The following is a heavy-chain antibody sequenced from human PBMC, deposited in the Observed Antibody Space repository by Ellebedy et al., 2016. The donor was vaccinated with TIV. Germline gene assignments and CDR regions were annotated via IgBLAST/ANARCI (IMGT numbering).Heavy chain of an antibody. CDR2: IRYDGSNR. CDR1: GFIFSSYG. CDR3: ARDLCGGDCYSRDLGY. V-gene: IGHV3-33*01. Sequence: GGSLRLSCGASGFIFSSYGMHWVRQAPGKGLEWVAVIRYDGSNRYYADPVKGRFTISRDNSKNTLYLQMNSLRAEDTAVYYCARDLCGGDCYSRDLGYWGQGTLVTVSS. D-gene: IGHD2-21*02. J-gene: IGHJ4*02.